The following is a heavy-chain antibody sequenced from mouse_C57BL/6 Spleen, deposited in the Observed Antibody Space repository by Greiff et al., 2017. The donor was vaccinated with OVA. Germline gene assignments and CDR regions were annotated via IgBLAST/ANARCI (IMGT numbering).Heavy chain of an antibody. D-gene: IGHD4-1*01. CDR2: ISSGGGYI. V-gene: IGHV5-9-1*02. Sequence: DVKLVESGDGLVKPGGSLKLSCAASGFTFSSYAMSWVRQTPEKRLEWVAYISSGGGYIYYADTVKGRFTISRDNARNTLYLQMSSLKSEDTAMYYCTRDGTGTGGYYFDYWGQGTTLTVSS. CDR1: GFTFSSYA. CDR3: TRDGTGTGGYYFDY. J-gene: IGHJ2*01.